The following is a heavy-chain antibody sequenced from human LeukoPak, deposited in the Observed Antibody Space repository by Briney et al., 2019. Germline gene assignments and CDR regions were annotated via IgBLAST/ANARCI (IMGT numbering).Heavy chain of an antibody. CDR1: GGSISSGSYY. CDR3: ARAEGLVAFDY. J-gene: IGHJ4*02. CDR2: IYTSGST. V-gene: IGHV4-61*02. D-gene: IGHD6-19*01. Sequence: SETLSLTCTVSGGSISSGSYYWRWIRQPAGKGLEWIGRIYTSGSTNYNPSLQSRVTISVDTSKNQFSLKLSSVTAADTAVYYCARAEGLVAFDYWGQGTLVTVSS.